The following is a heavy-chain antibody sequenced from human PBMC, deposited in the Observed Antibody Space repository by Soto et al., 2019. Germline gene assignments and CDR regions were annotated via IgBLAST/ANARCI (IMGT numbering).Heavy chain of an antibody. Sequence: VQLVESGGGLVQPGGSLRLSCAASGFTFSSYWMSWVRQAPGKGLEWVANIKQDGSEKYYVDSVKGRFTISRDNAKHSLYLQMNSLRAEDTAVYYCARASPLQYQGAGYYYGMDVWGQGTTVTVSS. V-gene: IGHV3-7*05. CDR2: IKQDGSEK. CDR3: ARASPLQYQGAGYYYGMDV. J-gene: IGHJ6*02. D-gene: IGHD4-4*01. CDR1: GFTFSSYW.